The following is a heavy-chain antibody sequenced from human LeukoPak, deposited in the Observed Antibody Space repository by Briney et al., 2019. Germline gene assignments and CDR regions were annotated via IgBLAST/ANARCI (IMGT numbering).Heavy chain of an antibody. Sequence: ASVKVSCKASGGTFSSYAISWVRQAPGQGLEWMGGIIPIFGTANYAQKFQGRVTITADESTSTAYMELSSLRSEDTAVYYCARDASARQGAFDIWGQGTMVTVSS. CDR1: GGTFSSYA. CDR2: IIPIFGTA. CDR3: ARDASARQGAFDI. V-gene: IGHV1-69*13. D-gene: IGHD2-15*01. J-gene: IGHJ3*02.